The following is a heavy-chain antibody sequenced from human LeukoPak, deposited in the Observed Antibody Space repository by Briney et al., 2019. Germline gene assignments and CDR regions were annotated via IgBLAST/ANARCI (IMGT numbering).Heavy chain of an antibody. CDR2: MNPNSGNT. CDR1: GYTFTSYD. Sequence: ASVKVSCKASGYTFTSYDINWVRQATGQGLEWMGWMNPNSGNTGYAQKFKGRVTMTRNTSISTAYMELSSLRSEDTAVYYCARVGTMVRGVIGRYNWFDPWGQGTLVTVSS. V-gene: IGHV1-8*01. CDR3: ARVGTMVRGVIGRYNWFDP. J-gene: IGHJ5*02. D-gene: IGHD3-10*01.